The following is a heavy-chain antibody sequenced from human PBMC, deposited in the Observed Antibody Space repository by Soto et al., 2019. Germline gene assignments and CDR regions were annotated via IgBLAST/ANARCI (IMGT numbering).Heavy chain of an antibody. D-gene: IGHD1-26*01. CDR1: GFTFSTYA. Sequence: GSLRLSCAASGFTFSTYAMSWARQAPGKGLEWVSTIRDNGGDTYYADAVKGRFTVSRDNPKHTLYLQMSSLRAEDTAVYYCANLVTSGTYSASGNWSQGTLVTVSS. V-gene: IGHV3-23*01. J-gene: IGHJ4*02. CDR3: ANLVTSGTYSASGN. CDR2: IRDNGGDT.